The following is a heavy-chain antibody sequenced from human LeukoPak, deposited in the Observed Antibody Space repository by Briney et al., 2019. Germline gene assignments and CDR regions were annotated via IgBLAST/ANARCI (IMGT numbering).Heavy chain of an antibody. CDR2: ISYDGSNK. D-gene: IGHD1-26*01. Sequence: GGSLRLSCAASGFTFSYYVMHWVRQAPGKGLEWVAVISYDGSNKYYADSVKGRFTISRDNSKNTLYLQMNSLRAEDTAVYYCALVGASNFDYWGQGTLVTVSS. J-gene: IGHJ4*02. CDR3: ALVGASNFDY. CDR1: GFTFSYYV. V-gene: IGHV3-30*03.